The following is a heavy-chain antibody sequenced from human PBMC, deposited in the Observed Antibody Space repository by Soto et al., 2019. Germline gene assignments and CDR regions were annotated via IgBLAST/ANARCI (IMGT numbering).Heavy chain of an antibody. J-gene: IGHJ4*02. Sequence: GGTLRLSCVASGFTFSSYSMSWVRQAPGKGLEWVSGFRAGGDDGTTYYADSVKGRFTISRENSKNTLFLQMNSLRAEDTAIYYCAKKVNSGSGSQCFDYFGQGTLVTVSS. D-gene: IGHD3-10*01. CDR3: AKKVNSGSGSQCFDY. CDR1: GFTFSSYS. CDR2: FRAGGDDGTT. V-gene: IGHV3-23*01.